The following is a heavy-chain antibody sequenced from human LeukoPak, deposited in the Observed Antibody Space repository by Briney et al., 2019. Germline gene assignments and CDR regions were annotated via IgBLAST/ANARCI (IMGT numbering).Heavy chain of an antibody. Sequence: GASVKVSCKASVYSFTNYGVNWVRQAPGQGLEWLGWISGYTGNTDYAQKFQGRVTMTTDTSTTTAYMELRSLRSDDTAVYYSARAPRVASTGRFVYWRQGTLVTVSS. D-gene: IGHD6-13*01. CDR3: ARAPRVASTGRFVY. CDR1: VYSFTNYG. CDR2: ISGYTGNT. J-gene: IGHJ4*02. V-gene: IGHV1-18*01.